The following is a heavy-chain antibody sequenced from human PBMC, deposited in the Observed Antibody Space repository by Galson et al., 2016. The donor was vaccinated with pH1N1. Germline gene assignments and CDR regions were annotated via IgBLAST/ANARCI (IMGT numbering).Heavy chain of an antibody. V-gene: IGHV1-18*01. CDR3: ARALRHVSIPSEAFDI. CDR2: ISPYSGNT. CDR1: GYTFTIYG. J-gene: IGHJ3*02. Sequence: SVKVSCKASGYTFTIYGISWVRQAPGQGLEWMGWISPYSGNTKYAQKVQGRVTMTTEKSTRTSYMELRSLTSDDTAVYFGARALRHVSIPSEAFDIWGQGTMVTVSS. D-gene: IGHD2/OR15-2a*01.